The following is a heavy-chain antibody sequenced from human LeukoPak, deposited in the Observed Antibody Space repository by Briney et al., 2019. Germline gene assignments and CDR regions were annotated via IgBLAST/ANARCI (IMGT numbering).Heavy chain of an antibody. V-gene: IGHV4-34*01. J-gene: IGHJ4*02. Sequence: SETLSLTCAVYGGSFSGYYWSWIRQPPGKGLEWIGEINHSGSTNYNPSLKSRVTISVDTSKNHFSLKLSSWTAADTAVYYCARVGLKYYYDSSGWVDYWGQGTLVTVSS. CDR3: ARVGLKYYYDSSGWVDY. CDR2: INHSGST. CDR1: GGSFSGYY. D-gene: IGHD3-22*01.